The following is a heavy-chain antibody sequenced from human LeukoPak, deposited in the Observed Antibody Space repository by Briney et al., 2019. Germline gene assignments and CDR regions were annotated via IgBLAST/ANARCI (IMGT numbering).Heavy chain of an antibody. CDR3: AKDPGRPYYDILTGYSSPSYFDY. Sequence: QPGGSLRLSCAASGFTFSSYAMSWVRQAPGKGLEWVSAISGSGGSTYYADSVKGRFTISRDNSKNTLYLQMNSLRAEDTAVYYCAKDPGRPYYDILTGYSSPSYFDYWGQGTLVTVSS. D-gene: IGHD3-9*01. V-gene: IGHV3-23*01. CDR2: ISGSGGST. CDR1: GFTFSSYA. J-gene: IGHJ4*02.